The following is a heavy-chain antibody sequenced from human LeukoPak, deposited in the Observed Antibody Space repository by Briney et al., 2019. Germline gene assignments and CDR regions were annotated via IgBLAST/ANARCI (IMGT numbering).Heavy chain of an antibody. D-gene: IGHD5-12*01. J-gene: IGHJ3*02. CDR2: IYSSGST. CDR1: GGSISSYY. V-gene: IGHV4-59*01. Sequence: SETLSLTCTVSGGSISSYYWSWIRQPPGKGLQWIGFIYSSGSTNYNPSLKSRVTISLDTSKNQFSLRVSSVTSADTAVYYCARGNSGYDYAFDIWGQGTMVTVSS. CDR3: ARGNSGYDYAFDI.